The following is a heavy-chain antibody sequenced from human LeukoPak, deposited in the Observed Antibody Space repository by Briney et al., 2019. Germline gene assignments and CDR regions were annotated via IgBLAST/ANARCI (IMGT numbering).Heavy chain of an antibody. D-gene: IGHD3-3*01. CDR1: GYSISSGYY. CDR3: ARDKTRGSGGVFDP. J-gene: IGHJ5*02. V-gene: IGHV4-38-2*02. Sequence: PSETLSLTCTVSGYSISSGYYWGWIRQPPGKGLEWIGSIYHSGSTYYNPSLKSRVTISVDTSKNQFSLKLSSVTAADTAVYYCARDKTRGSGGVFDPWGQGTLVTVSS. CDR2: IYHSGST.